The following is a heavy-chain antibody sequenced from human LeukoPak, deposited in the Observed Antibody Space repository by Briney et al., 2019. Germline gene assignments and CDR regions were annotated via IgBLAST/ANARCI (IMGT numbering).Heavy chain of an antibody. V-gene: IGHV3-7*01. CDR1: GCTFSGYW. Sequence: GGSLRLSCAASGCTFSGYWMSWVRQAPGKGPEWVANIKQDGSEIYYVDSVKGRFTISRDNARNSLFLQMNSLRAEDTAVYYCATGPPAPYSSWYSVPVDYWGQGTLVTVSS. CDR3: ATGPPAPYSSWYSVPVDY. CDR2: IKQDGSEI. J-gene: IGHJ4*02. D-gene: IGHD6-13*01.